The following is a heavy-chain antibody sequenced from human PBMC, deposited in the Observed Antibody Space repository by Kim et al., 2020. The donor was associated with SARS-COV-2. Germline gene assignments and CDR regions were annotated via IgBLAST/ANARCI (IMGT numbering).Heavy chain of an antibody. CDR2: IKQDGSEK. Sequence: GGSLRLSCAASGFTFSSYWMSWVRQAPGKGLEWVANIKQDGSEKYYVDSVKGRFTISRDNAKNSLYLQMNSLRAEDTAVYYCARLRPFIAAAGTDYWGQGTLVTVSS. V-gene: IGHV3-7*01. D-gene: IGHD6-13*01. J-gene: IGHJ4*02. CDR1: GFTFSSYW. CDR3: ARLRPFIAAAGTDY.